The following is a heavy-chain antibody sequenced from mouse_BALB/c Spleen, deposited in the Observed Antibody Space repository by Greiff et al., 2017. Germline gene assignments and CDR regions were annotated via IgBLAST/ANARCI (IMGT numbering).Heavy chain of an antibody. D-gene: IGHD2-4*01. CDR1: GYTFTNYW. CDR3: ARLDYDGAMDY. V-gene: IGHV1-63*02. J-gene: IGHJ4*01. CDR2: IYPGGGYT. Sequence: QVQLQQSGAELVRPGTSVKISCKASGYTFTNYWLGWVKQRPGHGLEWIGDIYPGGGYTNYNEKFKGKATLTADTSSSTAYMQLSSLTSEDSAVYFCARLDYDGAMDYWGQGTSVTVSS.